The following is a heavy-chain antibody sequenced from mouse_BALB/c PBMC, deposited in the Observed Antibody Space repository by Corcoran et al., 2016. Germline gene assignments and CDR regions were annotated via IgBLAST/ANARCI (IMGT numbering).Heavy chain of an antibody. CDR3: GRSREGNYVVY. J-gene: IGHJ2*01. CDR2: IDPANGST. CDR1: GFNIKDTY. D-gene: IGHD2-1*01. Sequence: EVQLQQSGAELVKPGASVKLSCTASGFNIKDTYMHWVKQRPEQGLEWIGRIDPANGSTKYDPKFLGKATMTADTSSNTVYLQLSSLTSEATAVYYCGRSREGNYVVYWGQGTTLTVSS. V-gene: IGHV14-3*02.